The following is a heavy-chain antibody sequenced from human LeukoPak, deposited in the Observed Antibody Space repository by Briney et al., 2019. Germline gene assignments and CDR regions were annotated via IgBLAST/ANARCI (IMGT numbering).Heavy chain of an antibody. D-gene: IGHD1-1*01. V-gene: IGHV1-8*01. J-gene: IGHJ4*02. CDR1: GYTFTSYD. CDR3: ARNARRHRGFDY. CDR2: MNPNSGNT. Sequence: ASVKVSCKASGYTFTSYDINWVRQATGQGLEWMGWMNPNSGNTGYAQKFQGRVTMTRNTSISTDYMELSSLRSEDTAVYYCARNARRHRGFDYWGQGTLVTVSS.